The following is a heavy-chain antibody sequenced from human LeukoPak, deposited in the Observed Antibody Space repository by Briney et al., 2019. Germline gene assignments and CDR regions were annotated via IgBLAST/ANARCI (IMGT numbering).Heavy chain of an antibody. D-gene: IGHD2-15*01. CDR2: IRYDGSNK. CDR1: GFTFSSYG. Sequence: PGGSLRLSCAASGFTFSSYGMHWVRQAPGKGLEWVAFIRYDGSNKYYADSVKGRFTISRDNARKSLYLQMSSLRAEDTAIYYCARDSDVHCSGGSCTNFDYWGQGILVTVSS. V-gene: IGHV3-30*02. J-gene: IGHJ4*02. CDR3: ARDSDVHCSGGSCTNFDY.